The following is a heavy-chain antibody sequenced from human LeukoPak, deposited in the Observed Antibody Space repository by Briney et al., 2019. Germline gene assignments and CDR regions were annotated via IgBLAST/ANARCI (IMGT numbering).Heavy chain of an antibody. CDR2: IGTAGDT. V-gene: IGHV3-13*01. CDR3: AREMVGTAYDYGKDV. J-gene: IGHJ6*02. CDR1: GFTFSSYD. Sequence: GGSLRLSCAASGFTFSSYDMHWVRQATVKGLEWVSAIGTAGDTYYPGSVKGRFTISRDNSQNILWLEMNRLRAEDTAVYYCAREMVGTAYDYGKDVWGQGTTIIVSS. D-gene: IGHD2-8*01.